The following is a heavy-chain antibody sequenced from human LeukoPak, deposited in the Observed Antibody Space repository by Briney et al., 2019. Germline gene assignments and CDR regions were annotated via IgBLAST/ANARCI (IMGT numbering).Heavy chain of an antibody. CDR2: ISRTGTSI. Sequence: PGGSLRLSCAASGFTISTFSMAWVRQAPGKGLEWVSYISRTGTSIHYADSMRGRFTISRDNTKSSLYLQMNNLRVEDTALYFCARTTVAGTIQYWGQGTLVIVSS. D-gene: IGHD1-14*01. CDR3: ARTTVAGTIQY. V-gene: IGHV3-21*01. J-gene: IGHJ1*01. CDR1: GFTISTFS.